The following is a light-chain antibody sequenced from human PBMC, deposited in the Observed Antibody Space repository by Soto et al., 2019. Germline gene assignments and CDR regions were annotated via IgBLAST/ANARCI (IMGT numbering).Light chain of an antibody. V-gene: IGKV1-39*01. CDR2: TAS. J-gene: IGKJ4*01. Sequence: DIQVTQSPSSLSASVGDRVTIACRASQSINIYLNWYQHKPGNRPKLLIFTASRLQVGVPSRFSGSGFGTDFTLTISSLQPEDFGTYYCQQSYSSPATFGGGTTVEFK. CDR1: QSINIY. CDR3: QQSYSSPAT.